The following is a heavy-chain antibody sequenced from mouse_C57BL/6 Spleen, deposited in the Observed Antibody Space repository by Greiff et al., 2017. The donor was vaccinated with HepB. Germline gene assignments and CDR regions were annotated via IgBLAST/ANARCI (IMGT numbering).Heavy chain of an antibody. J-gene: IGHJ2*01. CDR2: INPSSGYT. CDR3: ARREPGYYFDY. CDR1: GYTFTSYW. Sequence: QVQLKQSGAELAKPGASVKLSCKASGYTFTSYWMHWVKQRPGQGLEWIGYINPSSGYTKYNQKFKDKATMTADKSSSAAYMQLSSLTYEDSAVYYCARREPGYYFDYWGQGTTLTVSS. V-gene: IGHV1-7*01.